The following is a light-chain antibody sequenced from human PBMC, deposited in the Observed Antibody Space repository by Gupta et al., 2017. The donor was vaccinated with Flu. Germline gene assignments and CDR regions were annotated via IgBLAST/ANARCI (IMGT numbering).Light chain of an antibody. J-gene: IGLJ1*01. V-gene: IGLV1-40*01. CDR3: QSFDTSLNGYV. CDR1: NSNIGTGYD. Sequence: QSVLTPPPSVSGAPGQRVTISCTGSNSNIGTGYDVHWYQQLPGTAPKLLIYANSNRPSGVPDRFSGSKSGTSASLAITGLQADDEADYYCQSFDTSLNGYVFGTGTKVTVL. CDR2: ANS.